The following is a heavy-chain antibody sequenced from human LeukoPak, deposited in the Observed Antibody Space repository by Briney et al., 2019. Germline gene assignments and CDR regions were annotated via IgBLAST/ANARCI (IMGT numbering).Heavy chain of an antibody. Sequence: ASVKVSCKASGYTFIGYYMHWVRQAPGQGLEWMGWINPNSGGTNYAQKFQGRVTMTWDTSISTAYMELSRLRSEDTAVYYCASRGWAGEYYFDYWGQGTLVTVSS. D-gene: IGHD3-10*01. CDR1: GYTFIGYY. CDR3: ASRGWAGEYYFDY. V-gene: IGHV1-2*02. CDR2: INPNSGGT. J-gene: IGHJ4*02.